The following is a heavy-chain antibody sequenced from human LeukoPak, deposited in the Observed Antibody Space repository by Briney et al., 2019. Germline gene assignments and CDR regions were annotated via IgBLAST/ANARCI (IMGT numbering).Heavy chain of an antibody. Sequence: SETLSLTCTVSGGSISSYYWSWIRQPPGKGLEWIGYIYYSGSTNYNPSLKSRVTISVDTSKNQFSLKLSSVTAADTAVYYCATHRTYSSSSAFDIWGQGTMVTVSS. CDR3: ATHRTYSSSSAFDI. D-gene: IGHD6-13*01. V-gene: IGHV4-59*08. CDR1: GGSISSYY. J-gene: IGHJ3*02. CDR2: IYYSGST.